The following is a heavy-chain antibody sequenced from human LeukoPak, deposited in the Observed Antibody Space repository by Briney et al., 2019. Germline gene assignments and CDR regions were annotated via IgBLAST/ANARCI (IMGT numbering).Heavy chain of an antibody. D-gene: IGHD2-15*01. J-gene: IGHJ4*02. Sequence: GASVKVSCKASVYTLTSYYMHWVRQAPGKGLEWMGGFYPEDGETIYAQKFQGRVTMTEDTSTDTAYMELSSLRSEDTAVYYCATRVNPDIVVVVATMHFDYWGQGTLVTVSS. CDR1: VYTLTSYY. CDR2: FYPEDGET. CDR3: ATRVNPDIVVVVATMHFDY. V-gene: IGHV1-24*01.